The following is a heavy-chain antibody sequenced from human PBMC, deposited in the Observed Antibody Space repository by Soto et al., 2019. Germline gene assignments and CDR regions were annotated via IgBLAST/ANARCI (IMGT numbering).Heavy chain of an antibody. CDR3: ATMGTPATGLYYFDY. V-gene: IGHV4-59*08. Sequence: SETLSLTCTVSGCPISSYYWSWIRQPPGKGLEWIGYIYYSGSTNYNPSLKSRVTISVDTSKNQFSLNLSFVTAADTAVYYCATMGTPATGLYYFDYWGQGTLVTVS. CDR1: GCPISSYY. J-gene: IGHJ4*02. D-gene: IGHD2-15*01. CDR2: IYYSGST.